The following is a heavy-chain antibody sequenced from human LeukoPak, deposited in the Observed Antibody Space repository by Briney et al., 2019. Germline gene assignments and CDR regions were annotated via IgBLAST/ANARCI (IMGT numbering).Heavy chain of an antibody. D-gene: IGHD3-10*01. CDR3: ARGITMVRGVTNYYMDV. V-gene: IGHV4-34*01. Sequence: PSETLSLTCAVYGGSFSGYYWSWIRQPPGKGLEWIGEINHSGSTNYNPSLKSRVTISVDTSKNQFSLKLSSVTAADTAVYYCARGITMVRGVTNYYMDVWGKGTRSPSP. CDR2: INHSGST. CDR1: GGSFSGYY. J-gene: IGHJ6*03.